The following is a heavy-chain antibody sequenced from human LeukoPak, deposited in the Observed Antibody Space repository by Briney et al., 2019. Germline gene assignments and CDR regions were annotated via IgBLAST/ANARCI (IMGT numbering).Heavy chain of an antibody. CDR3: ARSDTGYSGYDRTFVSLDY. Sequence: PGGSLRLSCAASGFTFSSYEMNWVRQAPGKGLEWVSYNTTSGGTIYYTDSVKGRFTVSRDNAKNPLYLQMNSLRAEDTAVYYCARSDTGYSGYDRTFVSLDYWGQGALVTVSS. CDR1: GFTFSSYE. CDR2: NTTSGGTI. V-gene: IGHV3-48*03. J-gene: IGHJ4*02. D-gene: IGHD5-12*01.